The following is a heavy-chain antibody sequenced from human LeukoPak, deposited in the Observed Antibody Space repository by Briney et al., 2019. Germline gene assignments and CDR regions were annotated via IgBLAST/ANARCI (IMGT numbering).Heavy chain of an antibody. CDR2: ISYDGSNK. Sequence: GGSLRLSCAASGFTFSSYGMHWVRQAPGKGLEWVAVISYDGSNKYCADSVKGRFTISRDNSKNTLYLQMNSLRAEDTAVYYCAKDLLPNYGFWSSYYGDYWGQGTLVTVSS. J-gene: IGHJ4*02. D-gene: IGHD3-3*01. CDR1: GFTFSSYG. V-gene: IGHV3-30*18. CDR3: AKDLLPNYGFWSSYYGDY.